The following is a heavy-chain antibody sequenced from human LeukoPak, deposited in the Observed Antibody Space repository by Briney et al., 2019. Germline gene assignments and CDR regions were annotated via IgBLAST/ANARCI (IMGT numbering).Heavy chain of an antibody. V-gene: IGHV1-2*02. Sequence: ASVKVSCKASGYTFSDFYMHWVRQAPGQGFEWMGWINPKTGVPHSAEKFQGRVTMTRDTSISTAYMDLNSLRAEDTAVYYCARAITNYGYIFDYWGQGTLVTVSS. J-gene: IGHJ4*02. CDR3: ARAITNYGYIFDY. D-gene: IGHD5-18*01. CDR1: GYTFSDFY. CDR2: INPKTGVP.